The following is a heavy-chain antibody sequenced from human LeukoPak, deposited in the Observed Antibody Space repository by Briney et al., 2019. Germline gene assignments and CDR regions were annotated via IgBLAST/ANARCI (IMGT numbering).Heavy chain of an antibody. CDR2: IYYSGST. V-gene: IGHV4-39*07. Sequence: SETLSLTCTVSGDSISSSCYYWGWIRQPPGKGLEWIGSIYYSGSTYYSPSLKSRVTISVDTSKNQVSLKLSSVTAADTAVYYCARDPSFDIVVVPAAIGHASDIWGQGTMVTVSS. D-gene: IGHD2-2*01. CDR3: ARDPSFDIVVVPAAIGHASDI. CDR1: GDSISSSCYY. J-gene: IGHJ3*02.